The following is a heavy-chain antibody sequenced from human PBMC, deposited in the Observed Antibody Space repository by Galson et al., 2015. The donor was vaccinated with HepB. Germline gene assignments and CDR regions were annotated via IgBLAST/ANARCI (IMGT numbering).Heavy chain of an antibody. CDR1: GYTFTSYG. CDR2: ISVYNGNT. D-gene: IGHD4-17*01. J-gene: IGHJ6*02. Sequence: SVKVSCKASGYTFTSYGVTWVRQAPGQGLEWMGWISVYNGNTNYAQILQGRVTMTTDTSTSTAYMELRSLRSDDTAVYYCARDDYGDYRDYYYYSMDVWGQGTTVTVSS. V-gene: IGHV1-18*01. CDR3: ARDDYGDYRDYYYYSMDV.